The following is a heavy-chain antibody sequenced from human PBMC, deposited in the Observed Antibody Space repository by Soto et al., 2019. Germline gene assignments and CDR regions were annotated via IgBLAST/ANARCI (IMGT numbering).Heavy chain of an antibody. CDR3: AKESEGSTGDYYYYYYGVDV. CDR1: GFMFSSYA. D-gene: IGHD1-26*01. V-gene: IGHV3-23*01. CDR2: ISATGGST. Sequence: EVQLLESGGGLEQPGGSLRLSCATSGFMFSSYAMSWVRQAPGKGLEWVSIISATGGSTYYAESVKGRFTISRDTSKNTLFLQMNSLRDEDTAVYFCAKESEGSTGDYYYYYYGVDVWGQGTTVTVSS. J-gene: IGHJ6*02.